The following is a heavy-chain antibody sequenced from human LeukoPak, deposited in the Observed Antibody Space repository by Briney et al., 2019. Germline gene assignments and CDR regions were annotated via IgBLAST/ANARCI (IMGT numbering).Heavy chain of an antibody. V-gene: IGHV4-61*08. D-gene: IGHD2-21*02. CDR1: GGSISSGGYY. CDR2: IYYSGST. CDR3: ARVCGGDCYPLGFDP. J-gene: IGHJ5*02. Sequence: TSETLSLTCTVSGGSISSGGYYWSWIRQHPGKGLEWIGYIYYSGSTNYNPSLKSRVTISVDTSKNKFSLKLRSVTAADTAVYYCARVCGGDCYPLGFDPWGQGTLVAVSS.